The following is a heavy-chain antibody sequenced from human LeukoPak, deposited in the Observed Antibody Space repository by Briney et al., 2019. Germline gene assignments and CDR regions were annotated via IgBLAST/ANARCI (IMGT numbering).Heavy chain of an antibody. CDR2: IYYSGST. CDR3: ARHGEDIVLMVYDHWYFAL. CDR1: GGSISSYY. J-gene: IGHJ2*01. Sequence: SETLSLTCTVSGGSISSYYWSWIRQPPGKGLEWIGYIYYSGSTNYNPSLKSRVTISVDTSKNQFSLKLSSVTAADTAVYYCARHGEDIVLMVYDHWYFALWGRGTLVTVSS. D-gene: IGHD2-8*01. V-gene: IGHV4-59*08.